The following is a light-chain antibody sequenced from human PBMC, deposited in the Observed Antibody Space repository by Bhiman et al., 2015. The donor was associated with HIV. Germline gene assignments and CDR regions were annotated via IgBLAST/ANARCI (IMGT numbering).Light chain of an antibody. J-gene: IGLJ3*02. V-gene: IGLV1-51*01. CDR1: SSNIGNNY. CDR2: DNN. CDR3: GTWDSSLSAGV. Sequence: QSALTQPPSVSAAPGQKVTISCSGSSSNIGNNYVSWYQQFPETAPKLVIYDNNKRPSGIPDRFSASKSGTSATLGISGLQTGDEADYYCGTWDSSLSAGVFGGGTKLTVL.